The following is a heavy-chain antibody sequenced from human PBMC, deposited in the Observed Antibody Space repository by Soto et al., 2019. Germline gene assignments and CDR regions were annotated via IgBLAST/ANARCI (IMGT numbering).Heavy chain of an antibody. CDR3: ARDGRNGGYFDY. J-gene: IGHJ4*02. D-gene: IGHD2-8*01. Sequence: QVQLVQSGAEVKKPGASVKVSCKASGYTFNSYGISWVRQAPGQGLEWMGWISVYNGNTNYAQKVQGRVTMTTDPTTSTAYMELRSLRSDDTAVYYCARDGRNGGYFDYWGQGTVVTVSS. V-gene: IGHV1-18*01. CDR1: GYTFNSYG. CDR2: ISVYNGNT.